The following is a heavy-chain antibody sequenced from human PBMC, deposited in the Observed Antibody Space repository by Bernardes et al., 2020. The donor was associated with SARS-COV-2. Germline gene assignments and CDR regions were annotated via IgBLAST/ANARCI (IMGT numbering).Heavy chain of an antibody. D-gene: IGHD2-15*01. CDR3: ARVYCIGGTCYHFFDY. J-gene: IGHJ4*02. CDR2: ISSGSRYI. V-gene: IGHV3-21*01. Sequence: HGKRLKGVSSISSGSRYIYYTDSMKGRFTISRDNATNSLYLHMNSLRAEDTAMYYCARVYCIGGTCYHFFDYWGQGTLVTVSS.